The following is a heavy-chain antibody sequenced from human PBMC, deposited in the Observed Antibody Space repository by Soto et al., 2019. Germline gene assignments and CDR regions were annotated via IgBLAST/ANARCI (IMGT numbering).Heavy chain of an antibody. CDR3: ARGSYYDSSGSRNYFYYGMNV. CDR2: VSPYDGYT. D-gene: IGHD3-22*01. CDR1: GYTFSSYG. V-gene: IGHV1-18*01. J-gene: IGHJ6*02. Sequence: VASGKVSCKASGYTFSSYGINWVRQAPGQGLEWLGWVSPYDGYTNYAQILQGRVSMTTDTSTKTAYMEVRSLRSADTAVYYCARGSYYDSSGSRNYFYYGMNVWGQ.